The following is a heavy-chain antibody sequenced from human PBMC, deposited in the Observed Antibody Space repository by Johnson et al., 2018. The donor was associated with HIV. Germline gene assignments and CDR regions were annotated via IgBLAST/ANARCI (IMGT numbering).Heavy chain of an antibody. V-gene: IGHV3-11*04. J-gene: IGHJ3*02. D-gene: IGHD3-22*01. Sequence: QVQLVESGGGLVKPGGSLRLSCAASGFIFSDYYMSWIRQAPGKGLEWVSSISSSGSSIYYADSVKGRFTISRDNAKNSLYLQMNSLRAEDTAVYYCERDRAYDSSGYYYGGGAFDIWGQGTMVTVSS. CDR1: GFIFSDYY. CDR3: ERDRAYDSSGYYYGGGAFDI. CDR2: ISSSGSSI.